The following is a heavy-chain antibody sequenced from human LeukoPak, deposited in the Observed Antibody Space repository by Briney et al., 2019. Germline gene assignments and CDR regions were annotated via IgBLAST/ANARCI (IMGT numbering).Heavy chain of an antibody. V-gene: IGHV4-59*01. Sequence: SETLSLTCTVSGSAISSYYWSWIRQPPGKGLEWIGYIQYSGSSNYKSSLKSRVTISVDTSQNHFSLKVSSVTAADTAVYFCARGKRRLQTPFDYWGQGTLVTVSP. J-gene: IGHJ4*02. D-gene: IGHD5-24*01. CDR1: GSAISSYY. CDR3: ARGKRRLQTPFDY. CDR2: IQYSGSS.